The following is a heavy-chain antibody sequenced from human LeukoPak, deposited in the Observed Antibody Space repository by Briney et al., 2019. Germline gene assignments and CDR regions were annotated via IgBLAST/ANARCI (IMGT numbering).Heavy chain of an antibody. CDR1: GFTFSSYA. V-gene: IGHV3-23*01. Sequence: GGSLRLSCAASGFTFSSYAMSWVRQAPGKGLEWVSAISGSGGSTYYADSVKGRFAISRDNSKNTLYLQMNSLRAEDTAVYYCAKVYGSGWYTSDYWGQGTLVTVSS. D-gene: IGHD6-19*01. CDR2: ISGSGGST. CDR3: AKVYGSGWYTSDY. J-gene: IGHJ4*02.